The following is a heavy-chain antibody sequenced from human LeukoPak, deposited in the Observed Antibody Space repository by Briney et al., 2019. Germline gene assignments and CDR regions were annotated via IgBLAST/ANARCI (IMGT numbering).Heavy chain of an antibody. CDR1: GFTVSSNY. CDR3: ARVFWSGSVDH. V-gene: IGHV3-66*01. J-gene: IGHJ4*02. Sequence: PGGSLRLSCAASGFTVSSNYMSWVRQAPGKGLEWVSVIYSGGSTYYADSVKGRFTISRDNSKNTLYLQMNSLRAEDTAVYYCARVFWSGSVDHWGQGTLVTVSS. CDR2: IYSGGST. D-gene: IGHD3-3*01.